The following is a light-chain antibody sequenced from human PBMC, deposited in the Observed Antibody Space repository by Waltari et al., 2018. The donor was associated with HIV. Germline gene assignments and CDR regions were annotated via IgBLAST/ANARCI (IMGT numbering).Light chain of an antibody. CDR3: ASNRLDYTLI. CDR1: STDSRFYQH. J-gene: IGLJ2*01. Sequence: QSALTQPASVSGFPGQSINISCTGISTDSRFYQHVSWYQQHPGKIPRLIIFDINNRPSGVSDHISGSRSGNSASLTFSGLQSGDEAHYYCASNRLDYTLIFGGGTKLTVL. CDR2: DIN. V-gene: IGLV2-14*03.